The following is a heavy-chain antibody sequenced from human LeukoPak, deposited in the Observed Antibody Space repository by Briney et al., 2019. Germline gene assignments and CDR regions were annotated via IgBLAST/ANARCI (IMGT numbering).Heavy chain of an antibody. V-gene: IGHV1-2*02. CDR1: GYTFTGYY. Sequence: ASVKVSCKASGYTFTGYYMHWVRQAPGQGLEWMGWIATNSGGTNYAQNFQGRVTMTRDTSINTAYMELTRLTSDATAVYYCAREYSSTSGRLYDYWGLGTLVTVSS. D-gene: IGHD6-6*01. CDR2: IATNSGGT. J-gene: IGHJ4*02. CDR3: AREYSSTSGRLYDY.